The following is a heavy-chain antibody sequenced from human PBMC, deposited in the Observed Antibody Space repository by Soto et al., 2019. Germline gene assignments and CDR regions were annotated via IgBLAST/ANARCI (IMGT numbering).Heavy chain of an antibody. CDR2: IWNDGSKE. CDR3: AREAPFWHFDL. CDR1: GFSFSSYG. Sequence: QVQLVESGGGVVQPGRSLRLSCAASGFSFSSYGMHWARQSPGKGLEWVAVIWNDGSKEYYVDSVKGRFTISRDNSKNTLYLQMNSLRAEDTAVYYCAREAPFWHFDLWGRGTLVTVSS. J-gene: IGHJ2*01. V-gene: IGHV3-33*01.